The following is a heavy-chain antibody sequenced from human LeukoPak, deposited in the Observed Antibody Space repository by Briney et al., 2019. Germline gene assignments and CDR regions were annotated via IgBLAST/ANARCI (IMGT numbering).Heavy chain of an antibody. CDR3: ARDYYGSGSYPLFDY. J-gene: IGHJ4*02. CDR1: GFTFSSYW. V-gene: IGHV3-74*01. Sequence: GGSLRLSCAASGFTFSSYWMHWVRQAPGKGLVWVSRINSDGSSTSYADSVKGRFTISRDNAKNTLYLQMNSLRAEDTAVYYCARDYYGSGSYPLFDYWGQGTLVTVSS. D-gene: IGHD3-10*01. CDR2: INSDGSST.